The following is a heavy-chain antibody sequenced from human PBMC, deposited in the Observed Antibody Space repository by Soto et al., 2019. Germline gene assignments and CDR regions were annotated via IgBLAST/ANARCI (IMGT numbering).Heavy chain of an antibody. J-gene: IGHJ3*02. V-gene: IGHV3-74*01. CDR2: INSDGSRP. Sequence: EVQLVESGGDLVKPGGSLRLSCAASGFTFSSHWIHWVRQTPGKGLVWVSRINSDGSRPSYADSEEGRFTISRGNTTNMVNLQMDSLREEDRAVCFDAREGKYYDNERQSDELDIWGQGTMVTVSS. D-gene: IGHD3-16*01. CDR1: GFTFSSHW. CDR3: AREGKYYDNERQSDELDI.